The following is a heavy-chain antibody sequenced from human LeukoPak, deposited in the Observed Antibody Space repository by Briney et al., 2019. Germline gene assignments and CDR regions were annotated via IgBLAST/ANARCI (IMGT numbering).Heavy chain of an antibody. CDR2: IYYSGST. J-gene: IGHJ4*02. CDR1: GGSISSVSYY. V-gene: IGHV4-39*07. CDR3: ARGFDGYLYY. Sequence: SETLSLTCTVSGGSISSVSYYWGWIRQPPGKGLEWIGSIYYSGSTYYNPSLKSRVTISEDTSENQFSLKLSSVTAADTAVYYCARGFDGYLYYWGQGTLVTVSS. D-gene: IGHD3-22*01.